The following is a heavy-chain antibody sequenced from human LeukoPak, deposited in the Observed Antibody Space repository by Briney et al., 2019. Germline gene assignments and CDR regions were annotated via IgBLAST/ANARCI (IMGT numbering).Heavy chain of an antibody. CDR2: ISSSSSTI. D-gene: IGHD3-22*01. CDR3: AREAPKYSSGLDY. J-gene: IGHJ4*02. Sequence: GGSLRLSCAASGFTFSSYSMNWVRQAPGKGLEWVSYISSSSSTIYYADSVKGRFTISRDNAKNSLYLQMNSLRAEDTAVYYCAREAPKYSSGLDYWGQGTLVTVSS. CDR1: GFTFSSYS. V-gene: IGHV3-48*01.